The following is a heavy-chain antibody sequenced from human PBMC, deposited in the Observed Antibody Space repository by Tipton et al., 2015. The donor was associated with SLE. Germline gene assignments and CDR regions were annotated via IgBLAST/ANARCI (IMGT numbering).Heavy chain of an antibody. CDR3: GSVSESGWYYCDY. V-gene: IGHV4-4*07. Sequence: TLSLTCTVSGGSISSYYWSWIRQPAGKGLEWIGRIYTSGSTNYNPSLKSRVTMSVATSKNQFSLKLSSVTAADTAVYYCGSVSESGWYYCDYWGQGTLVTVSA. J-gene: IGHJ4*02. CDR2: IYTSGST. CDR1: GGSISSYY. D-gene: IGHD6-19*01.